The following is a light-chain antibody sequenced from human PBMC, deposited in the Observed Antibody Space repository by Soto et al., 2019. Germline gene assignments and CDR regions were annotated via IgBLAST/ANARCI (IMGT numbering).Light chain of an antibody. CDR3: QQYTSYSRA. CDR1: QSISPF. J-gene: IGKJ1*01. CDR2: DAS. V-gene: IGKV1-5*01. Sequence: DIQMTESPATLSVSVGERVTITCLACQSISPFSAWYQQQPGKVPKLLIYDASNLGSGVPSRFSGSGSGTDFTLTISGLQPDDFTTYYCQQYTSYSRAFGQGTKVDI.